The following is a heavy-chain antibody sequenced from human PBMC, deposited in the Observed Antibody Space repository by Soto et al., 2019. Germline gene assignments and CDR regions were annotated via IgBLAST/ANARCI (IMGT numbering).Heavy chain of an antibody. D-gene: IGHD4-4*01. J-gene: IGHJ5*02. CDR1: GYTFTGYY. CDR3: ARDGDYTNVDNWFDP. Sequence: ASVKVSCKASGYTFTGYYMHWVRQAPGQGLEWMGWINPNSGGTNYAQSFQGRVTMTRDTSISTAYMEVSRLRSDDTAVYYCARDGDYTNVDNWFDPWGQGTLVTVSS. CDR2: INPNSGGT. V-gene: IGHV1-2*02.